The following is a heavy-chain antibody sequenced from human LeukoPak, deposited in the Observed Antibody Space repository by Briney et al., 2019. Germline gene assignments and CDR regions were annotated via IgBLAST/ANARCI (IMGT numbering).Heavy chain of an antibody. V-gene: IGHV3-64*01. CDR2: ISSNGGST. D-gene: IGHD1-26*01. CDR1: GFTFSTYA. J-gene: IGHJ4*02. CDR3: ARAPREGYSGSYYDF. Sequence: GGSLRLSCAASGFTFSTYAMHWVRQAPGKGLEYVSAISSNGGSTYYANSVKGRFTISRDNSKNTLYLQMGSLRAEDMAVYYCARAPREGYSGSYYDFWGQGTLVTVPS.